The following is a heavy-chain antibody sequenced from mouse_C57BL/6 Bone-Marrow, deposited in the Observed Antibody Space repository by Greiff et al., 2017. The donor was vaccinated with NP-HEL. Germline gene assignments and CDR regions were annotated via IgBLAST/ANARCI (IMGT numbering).Heavy chain of an antibody. V-gene: IGHV5-15*01. CDR2: ISNLAYRI. CDR1: GFTFSDYG. J-gene: IGHJ4*01. CDR3: ARLYYYAMDY. Sequence: EVKVVESGGGLVQPGGSLKLSCAASGFTFSDYGMAWVRQAPRKGPEWVAFISNLAYRIYYADTVPGRFTISRETAKNTLYLEMSRLRSEDTAMYYCARLYYYAMDYWGQGTSVTVSS.